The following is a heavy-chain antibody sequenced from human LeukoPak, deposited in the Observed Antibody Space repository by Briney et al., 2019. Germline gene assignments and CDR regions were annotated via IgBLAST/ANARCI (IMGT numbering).Heavy chain of an antibody. D-gene: IGHD3-22*01. CDR2: IYYSGST. CDR1: GGSISSSSYY. V-gene: IGHV4-39*01. CDR3: VVRGDSSGYYLSDY. Sequence: SETLSLTCTVSGGSISSSSYYWGWIRQPPGKGLEWIGSIYYSGSTYYNPSLKSRVTISVDTSKNQFSLKLSSVTAADTAVYYCVVRGDSSGYYLSDYWGQGTLVTVSS. J-gene: IGHJ4*02.